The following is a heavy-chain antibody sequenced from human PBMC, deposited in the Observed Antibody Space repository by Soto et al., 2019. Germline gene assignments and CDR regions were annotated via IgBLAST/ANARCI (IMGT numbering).Heavy chain of an antibody. D-gene: IGHD4-17*01. CDR2: LYYSGNS. V-gene: IGHV4-39*01. CDR1: GVSISSSSYY. J-gene: IGHJ5*02. CDR3: ATHTPEYSDYVEWFDP. Sequence: QLQLQESGPGLVKPSETLSLTCTVSGVSISSSSYYWAWIRQPPGKGLEWIGSLYYSGNSNYNPSLKSRVTISVDTSKNQFSLKLSSVTAADTAVYYCATHTPEYSDYVEWFDPWRQGTLVTVSS.